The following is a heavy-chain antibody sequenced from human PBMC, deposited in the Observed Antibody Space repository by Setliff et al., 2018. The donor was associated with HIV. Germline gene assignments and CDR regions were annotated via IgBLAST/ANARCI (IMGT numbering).Heavy chain of an antibody. J-gene: IGHJ4*02. CDR1: GDSISTGNW. V-gene: IGHV4-4*02. CDR2: IYHSGST. Sequence: KPSETLSLTCAVSGDSISTGNWWSWVRQPPGKGLEWFGEIYHSGSTNYNPSLKSRVTLSVDKSNNQFSLKLTSVTAADTAVYYCAARPAAEFFEHWGQGTPVTVSS. D-gene: IGHD6-25*01. CDR3: AARPAAEFFEH.